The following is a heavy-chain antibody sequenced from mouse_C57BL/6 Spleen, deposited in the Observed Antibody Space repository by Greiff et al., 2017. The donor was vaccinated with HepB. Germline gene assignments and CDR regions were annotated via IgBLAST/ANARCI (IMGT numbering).Heavy chain of an antibody. CDR3: ARHGTGWYFDV. J-gene: IGHJ1*03. CDR2: INSGGSYT. CDR1: GFTFSSYG. Sequence: EVQVVESGGDLVKPGGSLKLSCAASGFTFSSYGMSWVRQTPDKRLEWVATINSGGSYTYYPDSVKGRVTISRDNAKNTLYLQMSSLKSEDTAMYCWARHGTGWYFDVWGTGTTVTGSS. D-gene: IGHD4-1*01. V-gene: IGHV5-6*01.